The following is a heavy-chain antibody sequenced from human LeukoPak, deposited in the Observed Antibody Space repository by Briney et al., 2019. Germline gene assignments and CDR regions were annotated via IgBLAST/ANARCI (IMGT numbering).Heavy chain of an antibody. D-gene: IGHD1-26*01. CDR3: AKDLGDYSGTYYNSFDP. CDR1: GFTFSSYD. J-gene: IGHJ5*02. CDR2: ISGSGGST. V-gene: IGHV3-23*01. Sequence: PGGSLRLSRAVSGFTFSSYDMNWVRQAPGTGLEWVSSISGSGGSTYYADSVKGRFTISRDNSRNTLYLQMNTPRAEDTAVYYCAKDLGDYSGTYYNSFDPWGQGTLVTVSS.